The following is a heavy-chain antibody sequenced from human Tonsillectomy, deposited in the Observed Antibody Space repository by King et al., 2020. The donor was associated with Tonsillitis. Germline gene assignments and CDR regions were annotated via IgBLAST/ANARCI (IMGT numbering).Heavy chain of an antibody. CDR1: GFTFSDYG. D-gene: IGHD3-3*01. Sequence: VQLVEFGGGVVQPGRSLRLSCVASGFTFSDYGMHWVRQSPGKGLEWVAIIYYDGSVKYYADSVKGRFTISRDNSKKMLYLQMNSLRAEDTAVYYCVRAEEWSWGQGTLVTVSS. CDR3: VRAEEWS. J-gene: IGHJ4*02. V-gene: IGHV3-33*08. CDR2: IYYDGSVK.